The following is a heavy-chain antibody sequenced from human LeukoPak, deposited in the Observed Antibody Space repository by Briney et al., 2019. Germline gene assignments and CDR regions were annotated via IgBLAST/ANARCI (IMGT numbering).Heavy chain of an antibody. Sequence: GASVKVSCKASGYTFTSYYMHWVRQAPGQGLEWMGIINPRGGSTSYALKFQGRVTMTRDMSTSTVYMELSSLRSEDTAVYYCARRAGAYSHPYDYWGQGTLVTVSS. CDR1: GYTFTSYY. V-gene: IGHV1-46*01. CDR3: ARRAGAYSHPYDY. J-gene: IGHJ4*02. CDR2: INPRGGST. D-gene: IGHD4/OR15-4a*01.